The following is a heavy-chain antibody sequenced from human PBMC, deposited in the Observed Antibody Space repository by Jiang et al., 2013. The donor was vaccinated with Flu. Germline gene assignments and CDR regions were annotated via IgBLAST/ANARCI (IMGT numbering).Heavy chain of an antibody. CDR3: ARDYAELTVDY. D-gene: IGHD3-10*01. CDR1: GFIFSTYS. CDR2: ISSSGTTI. J-gene: IGHJ4*02. V-gene: IGHV3-48*01. Sequence: GLVQPGGSLRLSCAASGFIFSTYSMNWVRQAPGKGLEWVSYISSSGTTIYYADSVKGRFTISRDNAENSLYLQMNSLRAEDTAVYYCARDYAELTVDYWGQGTLVTVSA.